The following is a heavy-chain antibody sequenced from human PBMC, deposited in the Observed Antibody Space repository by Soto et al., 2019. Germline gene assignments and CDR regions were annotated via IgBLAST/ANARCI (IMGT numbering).Heavy chain of an antibody. CDR2: IYYSGST. Sequence: QVQLQESGPGLVKPSQTLSLTCTVSGGSISSGGYYWSWIRQHPGKGLEWIGYIYYSGSTYYNPSLKSRVTRSVDTSKNQFSLKLSSVTAADTAVYCCARGSVVAATLFDYWGQGTLFTVSS. J-gene: IGHJ4*02. CDR3: ARGSVVAATLFDY. CDR1: GGSISSGGYY. D-gene: IGHD2-15*01. V-gene: IGHV4-31*03.